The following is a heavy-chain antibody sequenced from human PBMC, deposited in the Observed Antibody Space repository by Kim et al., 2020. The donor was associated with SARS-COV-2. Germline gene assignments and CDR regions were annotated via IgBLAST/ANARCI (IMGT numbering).Heavy chain of an antibody. D-gene: IGHD6-13*01. CDR1: GFTFSDYA. CDR3: AKKGRDTSSWYYLDY. J-gene: IGHJ4*01. CDR2: IDKNGRNI. V-gene: IGHV3-23*05. Sequence: GGSLRLSCAASGFTFSDYAMTWVRQVPGEGLDWVSSIDKNGRNIYYTDSAKGRFTISRDNSKHTLYLQMNSLRAEDTAVYYCAKKGRDTSSWYYLDYWG.